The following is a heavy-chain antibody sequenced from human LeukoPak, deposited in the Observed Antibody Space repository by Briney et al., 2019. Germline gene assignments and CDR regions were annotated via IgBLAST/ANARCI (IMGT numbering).Heavy chain of an antibody. CDR3: SFASNWGGLDYMDV. CDR2: IKSKTDGGTT. CDR1: GFTFSIAW. Sequence: GGSLRLSCAASGFTFSIAWMTWVRQAPGKGLEWVGRIKSKTDGGTTDYTAPVKGRFTISRDDSKSIAYLQMNSLKTEDTAVYYCSFASNWGGLDYMDVWGKGTTVTVSS. J-gene: IGHJ6*03. V-gene: IGHV3-15*01. D-gene: IGHD7-27*01.